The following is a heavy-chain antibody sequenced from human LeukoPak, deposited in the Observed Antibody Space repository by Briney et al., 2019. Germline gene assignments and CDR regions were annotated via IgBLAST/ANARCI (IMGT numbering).Heavy chain of an antibody. Sequence: SETLSLTCAVYGGSFSGYYWGWIPPPPGEGLGWIWGINHSGSTNYNPSLKSRVTISVDTSKNQFSLKLSSVTAADTAVYYCARVGGYSYGFARRHFDYWGQGTLVTVSS. J-gene: IGHJ4*02. V-gene: IGHV4-34*01. D-gene: IGHD5-18*01. CDR1: GGSFSGYY. CDR3: ARVGGYSYGFARRHFDY. CDR2: INHSGST.